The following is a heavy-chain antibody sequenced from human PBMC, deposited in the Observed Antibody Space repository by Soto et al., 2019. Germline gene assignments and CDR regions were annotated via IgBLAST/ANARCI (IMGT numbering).Heavy chain of an antibody. J-gene: IGHJ4*02. D-gene: IGHD3-22*01. Sequence: GVSLRLSCSVSGCTISSYAMHWIRQAPGKGLEYVSSISTNGGSTHYADSVKGRFTISRDNSKNTQYLQMSSLRADDTAVYYCVKGEYYYDSSGYYPFDYWGQGTLVTVSS. CDR2: ISTNGGST. CDR1: GCTISSYA. CDR3: VKGEYYYDSSGYYPFDY. V-gene: IGHV3-64D*06.